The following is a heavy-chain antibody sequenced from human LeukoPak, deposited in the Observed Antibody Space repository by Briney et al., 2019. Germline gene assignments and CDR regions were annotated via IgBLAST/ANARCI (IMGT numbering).Heavy chain of an antibody. D-gene: IGHD1-1*01. CDR2: ISVDSIT. Sequence: GGSLRLSCAGSGLTFSSRALSWVRQAPGKGLDWVSSISVDSITYYLDSVKGRFTISRDNSKSTLYLQMHSLRAEDTALYYCAKCNLNNCREGFDIWGQGTMVTVSS. CDR3: AKCNLNNCREGFDI. J-gene: IGHJ3*02. CDR1: GLTFSSRA. V-gene: IGHV3-23*01.